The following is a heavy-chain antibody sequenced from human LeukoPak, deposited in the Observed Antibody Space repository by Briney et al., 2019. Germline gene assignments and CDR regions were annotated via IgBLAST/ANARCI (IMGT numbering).Heavy chain of an antibody. J-gene: IGHJ3*02. Sequence: PGGSLRLSCAASGFTFSDYYMSWIRQAPGKGLEWVSYISSSGSTIYYADSVKGRFTISRDNAKNSLYLQMNSLRAEDTAVYYCARDWRYCSSTSCYTDHAFDIWGQGTMVTVSS. CDR1: GFTFSDYY. D-gene: IGHD2-2*02. CDR2: ISSSGSTI. V-gene: IGHV3-11*01. CDR3: ARDWRYCSSTSCYTDHAFDI.